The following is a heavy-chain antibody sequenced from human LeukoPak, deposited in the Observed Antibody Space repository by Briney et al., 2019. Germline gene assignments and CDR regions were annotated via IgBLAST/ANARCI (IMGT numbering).Heavy chain of an antibody. D-gene: IGHD3-3*01. V-gene: IGHV3-74*01. CDR3: AKDWFATTDY. J-gene: IGHJ4*02. Sequence: GGSLRLSCAASGFPFSVSWMHWFRQVPGKGLMWVSRITTDETTTYADSVRGRFSISRDNAKNTVYLQMKSLRVEDTAVYYCAKDWFATTDYWGQGILVTVSS. CDR2: ITTDETT. CDR1: GFPFSVSW.